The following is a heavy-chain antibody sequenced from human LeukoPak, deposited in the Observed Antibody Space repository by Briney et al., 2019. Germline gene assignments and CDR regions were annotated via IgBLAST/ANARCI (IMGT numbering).Heavy chain of an antibody. D-gene: IGHD1-7*01. Sequence: RPGGSLRLSCAASGFTFSSYAMHWVRQAPGKGLEWVAVISYDGSNNYYADSVKGRFTISRDNSKNTLYLQMNSLRAEDTAVYYCAISRNPNYYFDCWNQGTLVTV. J-gene: IGHJ4*02. CDR2: ISYDGSNN. V-gene: IGHV3-30-3*01. CDR3: AISRNPNYYFDC. CDR1: GFTFSSYA.